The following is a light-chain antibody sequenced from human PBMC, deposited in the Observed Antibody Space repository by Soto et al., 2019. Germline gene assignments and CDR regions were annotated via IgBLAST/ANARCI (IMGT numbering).Light chain of an antibody. CDR1: RSDVGGYNY. CDR2: EVS. Sequence: QSALTQPPSASGSPGQSVTISCTGTRSDVGGYNYVSWYQQHPGKAPKRMLYEVSKRPSGVPDRFSGSKSGNTASLTVSGLQAEDEADYYCSSYAGSNNLVFGGGTKLTVL. V-gene: IGLV2-8*01. J-gene: IGLJ2*01. CDR3: SSYAGSNNLV.